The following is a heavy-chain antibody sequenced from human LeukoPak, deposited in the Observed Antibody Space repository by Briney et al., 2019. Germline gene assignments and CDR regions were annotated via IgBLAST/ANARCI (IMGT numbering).Heavy chain of an antibody. V-gene: IGHV3-21*01. CDR2: ISGSSTYI. CDR1: GFTFSSYS. Sequence: GGSLRLSCAASGFTFSSYSMTWVRQAPGKGLEWVSFISGSSTYINYADAVKGRFTISRDNAKNSLYLQMNSMRAEDTAVYYCARDRPYDYWGQGTLVTVSS. J-gene: IGHJ4*02. CDR3: ARDRPYDY.